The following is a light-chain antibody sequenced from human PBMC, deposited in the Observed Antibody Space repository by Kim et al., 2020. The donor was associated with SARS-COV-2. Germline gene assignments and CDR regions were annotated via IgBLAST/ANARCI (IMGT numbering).Light chain of an antibody. V-gene: IGLV1-44*01. Sequence: RATTPCSGSSTNIGSNTVNWYLQVPGTAPKILIHSNNQRPSGVPERFSGSKSATSAALAISGLQSDDEGDYYCAAWDDSLNGWVLGGGTQLTVL. J-gene: IGLJ3*02. CDR3: AAWDDSLNGWV. CDR2: SNN. CDR1: STNIGSNT.